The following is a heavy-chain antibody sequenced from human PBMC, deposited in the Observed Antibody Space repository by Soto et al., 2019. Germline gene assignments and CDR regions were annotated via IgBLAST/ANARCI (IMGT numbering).Heavy chain of an antibody. CDR3: ATTGGGYSYGYPSYYYYGMDV. CDR1: GYYFPSYW. D-gene: IGHD5-18*01. J-gene: IGHJ6*02. CDR2: IDPSDSYT. V-gene: IGHV5-10-1*01. Sequence: GESLKISCKGSGYYFPSYWIGWVRQMPGKGLEWMGRIDPSDSYTNYSPSFQGHVTISADKSISTAYLQWSSLKASDTAMYYCATTGGGYSYGYPSYYYYGMDVWGQGTTVTVSS.